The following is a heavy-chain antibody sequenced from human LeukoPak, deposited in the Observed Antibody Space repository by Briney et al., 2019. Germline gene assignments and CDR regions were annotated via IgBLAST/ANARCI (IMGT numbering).Heavy chain of an antibody. CDR2: ITSGDST. CDR1: VFTFSDYA. D-gene: IGHD3-3*01. CDR3: AKDGGGTIFGMVIIVHYMDV. J-gene: IGHJ6*03. Sequence: PGGSLRLSCAASVFTFSDYAMNWVRQAPGKGLEWVSTITSGDSTYYADSVKGRFTISRDNCKNTLYLQMNRLRAEDTALYYCAKDGGGTIFGMVIIVHYMDVWGKGTTVTVSS. V-gene: IGHV3-23*01.